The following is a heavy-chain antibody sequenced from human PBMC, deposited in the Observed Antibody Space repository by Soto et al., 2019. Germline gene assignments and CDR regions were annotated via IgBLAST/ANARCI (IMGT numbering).Heavy chain of an antibody. Sequence: QVQLVQSGAEVKKPGSSVNVSCKASGGTLNNYAISWVRQAPGQGLEWMGGIIPIFGTTNYAQKFKGRVTLPEDEPTNKASSEVSVRPSDDPAIYYWARRGESCGVDCYSHWFSDLWARGTL. V-gene: IGHV1-69*01. CDR2: IIPIFGTT. CDR3: ARRGESCGVDCYSHWFSDL. CDR1: GGTLNNYA. D-gene: IGHD2-21*02. J-gene: IGHJ2*01.